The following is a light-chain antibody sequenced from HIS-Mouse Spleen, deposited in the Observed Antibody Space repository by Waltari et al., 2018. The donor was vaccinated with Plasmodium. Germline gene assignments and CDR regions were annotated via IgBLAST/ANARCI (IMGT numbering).Light chain of an antibody. CDR3: QAWDSSTDYV. CDR1: QLGDKY. Sequence: SYELTQPPSVSVSPGQTASITCPGDQLGDKYACWYPQKPGQSPVLVIYQDSKRPSGIPERFSGSNSGNTATLTISGTQAMDEADYYCQAWDSSTDYVFGTGTKVTVL. J-gene: IGLJ1*01. CDR2: QDS. V-gene: IGLV3-1*01.